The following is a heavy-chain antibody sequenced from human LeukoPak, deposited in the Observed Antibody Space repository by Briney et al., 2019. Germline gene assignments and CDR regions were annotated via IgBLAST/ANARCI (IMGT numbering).Heavy chain of an antibody. CDR2: IIPILGTA. CDR3: AADDLSTGY. J-gene: IGHJ4*02. V-gene: IGHV1-69*08. Sequence: SVKVSCKASGGTFSSYTISWVRQAPGQGLEWMGRIIPILGTANYAQKFQGRVTITADKSTSTAYMELSSLRSDDTAVYYCAADDLSTGYWGQGTLVTVSS. CDR1: GGTFSSYT. D-gene: IGHD5/OR15-5a*01.